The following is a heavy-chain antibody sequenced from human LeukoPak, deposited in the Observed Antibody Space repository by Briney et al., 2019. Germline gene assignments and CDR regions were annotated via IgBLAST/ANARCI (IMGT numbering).Heavy chain of an antibody. V-gene: IGHV3-23*01. Sequence: GGSLRLSCAASGFTFSTYDMSWVRQAPGKGLEWVSAISGSGSSTYYAVSVKGRFTISRDNAKNSLYLQMNSLRAEDTAVYYCARSPGTGYSSSWFDYWGQGTLVTVSS. CDR3: ARSPGTGYSSSWFDY. J-gene: IGHJ4*02. D-gene: IGHD6-13*01. CDR1: GFTFSTYD. CDR2: ISGSGSST.